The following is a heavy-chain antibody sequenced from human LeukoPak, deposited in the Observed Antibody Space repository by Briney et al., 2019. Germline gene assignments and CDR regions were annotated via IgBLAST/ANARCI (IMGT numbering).Heavy chain of an antibody. CDR1: GGSFSGYH. J-gene: IGHJ5*02. V-gene: IGHV4-34*01. D-gene: IGHD3-10*01. CDR3: ARSLYGSGSYYNWFDP. Sequence: SETLSLTCAVYGGSFSGYHWSWIRQPPGKGLEWIGEINHSGSTNYNPSLKSRVTISVDTSKNQFSLKLRSVTAADTAVYYCARSLYGSGSYYNWFDPWGQGTLVTVSS. CDR2: INHSGST.